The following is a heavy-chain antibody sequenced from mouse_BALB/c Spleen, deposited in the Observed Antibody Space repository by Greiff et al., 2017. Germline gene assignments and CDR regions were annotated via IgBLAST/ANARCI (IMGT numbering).Heavy chain of an antibody. CDR3: ARGRGTTAPAWFAY. CDR2: INPSTGYT. V-gene: IGHV1-7*01. D-gene: IGHD1-2*01. CDR1: GYTFTSYW. J-gene: IGHJ3*01. Sequence: QVQLQQSGAELAKPGASVKMSCKASGYTFTSYWMHWVKQRPGQGLEWIGYINPSTGYTEYNQKFKDKATLTADKSSSTAYMQLSSLTSEDSAVYYCARGRGTTAPAWFAYWGQGTLVTVSA.